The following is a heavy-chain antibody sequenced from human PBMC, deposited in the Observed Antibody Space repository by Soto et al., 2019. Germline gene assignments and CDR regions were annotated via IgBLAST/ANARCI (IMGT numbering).Heavy chain of an antibody. Sequence: QVQLVESGGGVVQPGTSLRLSCAASGFAVSSYSMHWVRQAPGKGLEWVAAMSFDGNSKYFADSVKGRFKISRDTSKNTWALEMERLGVDDSAIYHCNRGRSMIADADVEYWGQGNQVTVSP. J-gene: IGHJ4*02. D-gene: IGHD2-21*01. CDR3: NRGRSMIADADVEY. CDR1: GFAVSSYS. V-gene: IGHV3-30-3*01. CDR2: MSFDGNSK.